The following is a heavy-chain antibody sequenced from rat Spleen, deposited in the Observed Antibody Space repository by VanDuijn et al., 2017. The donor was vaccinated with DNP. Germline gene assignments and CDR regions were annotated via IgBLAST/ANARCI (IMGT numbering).Heavy chain of an antibody. V-gene: IGHV2S12*01. CDR1: GFSLTSYG. CDR2: ISSGGST. J-gene: IGHJ1*01. D-gene: IGHD1-3*01. CDR3: TRLATVAHYWFFDF. Sequence: QVQLKESGPGLVQPSQTLSLTCTVSGFSLTSYGVNWVRQPPGKGLEWIAGISSGGSTYYSSALKSRLSISRDTSKSQIFLKMYSLQTEDTAIYFCTRLATVAHYWFFDFWGPGTMVTVSS.